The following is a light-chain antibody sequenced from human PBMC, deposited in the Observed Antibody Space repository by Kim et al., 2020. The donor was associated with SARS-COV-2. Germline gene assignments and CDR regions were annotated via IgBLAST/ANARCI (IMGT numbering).Light chain of an antibody. CDR1: SSDVGAYNY. CDR2: DVS. J-gene: IGLJ1*01. Sequence: QSALTQPASVSGSPGQSITISCTGTSSDVGAYNYVSWYQQHPGKPPKLMIYDVSQRPSGVSNRFSGSKSGNTASLTISGLQAEDEVDYYCASYTTSNTDVFGTGTKVTVL. CDR3: ASYTTSNTDV. V-gene: IGLV2-14*03.